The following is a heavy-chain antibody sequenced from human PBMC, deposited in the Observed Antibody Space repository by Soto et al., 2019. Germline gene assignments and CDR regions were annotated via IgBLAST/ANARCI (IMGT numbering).Heavy chain of an antibody. CDR2: IYQSGST. CDR3: ASFTYYSYNSAYSYSVDY. D-gene: IGHD3-22*01. V-gene: IGHV4-30-2*01. CDR1: GGSINSGGYS. Sequence: QLQLQESGSGLVKPSQTLSLTCAVSGGSINSGGYSWSWLRQPPGKGLEWIGYIYQSGSTYYKPSLKSRVTTSLDRSTNPFTLQLSSVTAADTAVYYCASFTYYSYNSAYSYSVDYWGQGILVTVSS. J-gene: IGHJ4*02.